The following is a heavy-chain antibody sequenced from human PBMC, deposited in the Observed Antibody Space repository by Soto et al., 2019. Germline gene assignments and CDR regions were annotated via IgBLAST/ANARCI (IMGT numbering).Heavy chain of an antibody. CDR1: GFTFDYYW. V-gene: IGHV3-74*01. J-gene: IGHJ3*01. CDR3: ARGDRGGFDL. D-gene: IGHD3-10*01. CDR2: VHSDGTTT. Sequence: EVQLVESGGGLVQPGESLRLSCAASGFTFDYYWMHWVRQAPGKGLVWVSRVHSDGTTTTYADSVKGRFTISRDNARNTVSLQMSRMRAEDTAIYYCARGDRGGFDLWGHGTVVTVSS.